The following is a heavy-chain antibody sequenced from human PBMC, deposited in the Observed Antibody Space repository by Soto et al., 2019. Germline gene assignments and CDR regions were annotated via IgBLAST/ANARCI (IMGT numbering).Heavy chain of an antibody. Sequence: QVHLVQSGAEVKKPGASVKVSCKASGYTFTSYGITWVRQAPGQGLEWMGWISAHNGNTDYAQKLQCRVIVTRDTSTSTAYMELRSLISDDTAVYYWARGRYGDYWGQGALVTVSS. CDR3: ARGRYGDY. D-gene: IGHD1-1*01. CDR2: ISAHNGNT. J-gene: IGHJ4*02. CDR1: GYTFTSYG. V-gene: IGHV1-18*01.